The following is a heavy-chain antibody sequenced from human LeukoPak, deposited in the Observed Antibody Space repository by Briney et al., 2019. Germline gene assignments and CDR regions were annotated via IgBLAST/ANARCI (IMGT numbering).Heavy chain of an antibody. CDR1: GFTFSSYA. D-gene: IGHD3-3*01. CDR2: ISYDGSNK. J-gene: IGHJ6*02. Sequence: QPGRSLRLSCAASGFTFSSYAMHWVRQAPGKGLEWVAVISYDGSNKYYADSVKGRFTISRDNSKNTLYLQMNSLRAEDTAVYYCAREATIFGVGYGMDVWGQGTTVTVSS. CDR3: AREATIFGVGYGMDV. V-gene: IGHV3-30-3*01.